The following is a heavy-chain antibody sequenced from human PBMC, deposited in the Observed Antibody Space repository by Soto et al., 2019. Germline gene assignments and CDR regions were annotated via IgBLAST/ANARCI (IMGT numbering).Heavy chain of an antibody. CDR3: AKDLGSSPPGDC. D-gene: IGHD6-13*01. V-gene: IGHV3-23*01. CDR1: GLTSSNSA. CDR2: IDRSGGAT. Sequence: EVQLLESGGGLVQPGGSLRLSCAVSGLTSSNSAMSWVRQAPGKGLEWVSSIDRSGGATYYPDSVKGRFTISRDNSKNTFYLQMSSLRGEDPALYYCAKDLGSSPPGDCWGQGSLVTGSS. J-gene: IGHJ4*02.